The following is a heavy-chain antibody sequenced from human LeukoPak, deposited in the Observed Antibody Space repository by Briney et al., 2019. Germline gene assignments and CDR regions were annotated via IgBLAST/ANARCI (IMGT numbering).Heavy chain of an antibody. D-gene: IGHD1-14*01. CDR2: ISSSRSFI. J-gene: IGHJ3*02. CDR3: ARINPDEDAFDI. CDR1: GFTFSSYS. Sequence: GGSLRLSCAASGFTFSSYSMNWGRQAPGKGLEWVSCISSSRSFIFYADSVKGRFTISRDNAKNSLYLQMNSLRAEDTAVYYCARINPDEDAFDIWGQGTMVTVSS. V-gene: IGHV3-21*01.